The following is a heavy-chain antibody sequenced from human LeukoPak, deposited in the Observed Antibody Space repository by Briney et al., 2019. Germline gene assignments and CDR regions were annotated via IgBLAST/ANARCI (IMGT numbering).Heavy chain of an antibody. CDR1: GFTFSSYS. J-gene: IGHJ2*01. Sequence: PGGSLRLSCAASGFTFSSYSMNWVRQAPGKGLEWASHISSRTSYSYYADSVKGRFTISRDNAKNSLYLQMNSLRDEDTAVYYCARKAAANKNWYFDLWGRGTLVTVSS. CDR2: ISSRTSYS. CDR3: ARKAAANKNWYFDL. D-gene: IGHD6-13*01. V-gene: IGHV3-48*02.